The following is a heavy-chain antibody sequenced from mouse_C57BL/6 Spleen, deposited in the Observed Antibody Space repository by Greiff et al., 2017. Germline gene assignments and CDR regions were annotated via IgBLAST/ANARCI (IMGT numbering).Heavy chain of an antibody. CDR2: IDPNSGGT. CDR1: GYTFTSYW. Sequence: QVQLQQSGAELVKPGASVKLSCKASGYTFTSYWMHWVKQRPGRGLEWIGRIDPNSGGTKYNEKFKSKATLTVDKPSSTAYMQLSSLTSEDSAVYDCARSIYYGNYGEGAMDYWGQGTSVTVSS. V-gene: IGHV1-72*01. D-gene: IGHD2-1*01. J-gene: IGHJ4*01. CDR3: ARSIYYGNYGEGAMDY.